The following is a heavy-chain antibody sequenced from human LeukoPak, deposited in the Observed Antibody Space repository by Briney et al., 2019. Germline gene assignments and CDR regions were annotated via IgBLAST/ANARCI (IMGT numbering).Heavy chain of an antibody. CDR3: ARDYCSSTSCPAYYFDY. J-gene: IGHJ4*02. Sequence: GASVKASCKASGYTFTSYYMHWVRQAPGQGLEWMGIINPSGGSTSYAQKFQGRVTMTRDTSTSTVYMELSSLRSEDTAVYYCARDYCSSTSCPAYYFDYWGQGTLVTVSS. CDR1: GYTFTSYY. CDR2: INPSGGST. V-gene: IGHV1-46*01. D-gene: IGHD2-2*01.